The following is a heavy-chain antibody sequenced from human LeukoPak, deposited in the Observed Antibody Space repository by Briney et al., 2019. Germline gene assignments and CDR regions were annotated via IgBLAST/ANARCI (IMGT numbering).Heavy chain of an antibody. V-gene: IGHV1-46*03. D-gene: IGHD1-14*01. J-gene: IGHJ2*01. Sequence: GASLKISCKGSGYTFTSYDMHWVRQAPEQGLEWMGIINPSGGSTNSARKFHGRVTMTRDTSTSTVYMELSSLRSEDTAVYYCARDRPGIGYFDLWGRGTLVTVSS. CDR3: ARDRPGIGYFDL. CDR1: GYTFTSYD. CDR2: INPSGGST.